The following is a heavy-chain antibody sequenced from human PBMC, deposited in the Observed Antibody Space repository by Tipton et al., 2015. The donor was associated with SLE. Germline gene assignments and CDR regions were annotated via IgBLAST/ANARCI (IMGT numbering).Heavy chain of an antibody. J-gene: IGHJ5*02. V-gene: IGHV4-39*01. Sequence: GLVKPSETLSLTCTVSGGSISSSSYYWGWIRQPPGKGLERIGSIYYSGSTYYNPSLKSRVTISVDTSKNQFSLKLTSVTAADTAVYYCARPWKNNWFDPWGQGTLVTVSS. D-gene: IGHD1-1*01. CDR1: GGSISSSSYY. CDR3: ARPWKNNWFDP. CDR2: IYYSGST.